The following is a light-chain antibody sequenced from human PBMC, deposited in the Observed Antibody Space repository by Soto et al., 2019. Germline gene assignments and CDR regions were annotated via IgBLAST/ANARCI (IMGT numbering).Light chain of an antibody. J-gene: IGLJ1*01. CDR1: TSNIGSHS. Sequence: QSLLTEPPSASVTRGQRVTISCSGSTSNIGSHSVNWFHHLPGTAPTLLINTNNQRPSGVPDRFSCYQSGTSASLVISGLAFEDEADYYCATWDDSLKGVFGTGTKVTVL. CDR3: ATWDDSLKGV. V-gene: IGLV1-44*01. CDR2: TNN.